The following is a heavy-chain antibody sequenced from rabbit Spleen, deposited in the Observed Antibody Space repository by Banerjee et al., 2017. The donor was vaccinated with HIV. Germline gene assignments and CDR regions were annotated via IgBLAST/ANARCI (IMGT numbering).Heavy chain of an antibody. V-gene: IGHV1S45*01. D-gene: IGHD1-1*01. Sequence: EQLEESGGGLVKPEGSLTLTCKASGVSLNDKDVMCWVRQAPGKGLEWIACIYSGSSGDTYYASWAKGRFTISKTSSTTVTLQMTSLTVADTATYFCVRVFPVYSGYYLSLWGPGPLVTVS. J-gene: IGHJ4*01. CDR3: VRVFPVYSGYYLSL. CDR2: IYSGSSGDT. CDR1: GVSLNDKDV.